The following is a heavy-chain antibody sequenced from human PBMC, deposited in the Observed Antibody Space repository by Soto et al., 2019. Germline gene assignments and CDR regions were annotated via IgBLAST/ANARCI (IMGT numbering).Heavy chain of an antibody. CDR1: GFTLSSYS. CDR2: ISSSSSTI. J-gene: IGHJ4*02. Sequence: GGSLRLSCAASGFTLSSYSMNWVRQAPGKGLEWVSYISSSSSTIYYADSVKGRFTISRDNAKNSLYLQMNSLRAEDTAVYYCARAPKGYSSGWLPFDYWGQGTLVTVSS. D-gene: IGHD6-19*01. CDR3: ARAPKGYSSGWLPFDY. V-gene: IGHV3-48*01.